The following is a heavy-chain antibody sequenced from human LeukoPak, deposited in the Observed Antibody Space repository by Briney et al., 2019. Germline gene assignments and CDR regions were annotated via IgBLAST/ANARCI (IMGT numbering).Heavy chain of an antibody. J-gene: IGHJ5*01. CDR2: VYLGDSHT. Sequence: GESLKISCQGSGYSFTNNWIGWVRHMPGKGLDWMAIVYLGDSHTKYNPSFQGQVTISADKSSSTAYLQWISLRASDTAIYYCVRTPTCSSGSCYPNWFDSWGQGNLVTVSS. V-gene: IGHV5-51*01. D-gene: IGHD2-15*01. CDR1: GYSFTNNW. CDR3: VRTPTCSSGSCYPNWFDS.